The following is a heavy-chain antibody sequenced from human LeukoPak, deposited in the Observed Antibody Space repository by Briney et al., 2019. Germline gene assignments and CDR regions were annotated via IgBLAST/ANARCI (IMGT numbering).Heavy chain of an antibody. CDR3: ARDRPGVGED. J-gene: IGHJ4*02. CDR1: GFTFSSYS. V-gene: IGHV3-21*04. CDR2: ISSSSSYI. D-gene: IGHD6-6*01. Sequence: GGSLRLSCAASGFTFSSYSMNWVRQAPGKGLEWVSSISSSSSYIYYADSVKGRFTISRDNSKNTLYLQMNSLRAEDTGVYYCARDRPGVGEDWGQGTLVTVSS.